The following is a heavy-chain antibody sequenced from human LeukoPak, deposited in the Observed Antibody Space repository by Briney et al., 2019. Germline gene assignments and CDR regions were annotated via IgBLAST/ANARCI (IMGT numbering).Heavy chain of an antibody. Sequence: GGSLRLSCAASGFTFSSYSMNWVRQAPGKGLEWVSSISSSSSYIYYADSVKGRFTISRDNAKNSLYLQMNSLRVEDTAVYYCARDPYSGSYGDSYYYYMDVWGKGTTVTISS. D-gene: IGHD1-26*01. J-gene: IGHJ6*03. V-gene: IGHV3-21*01. CDR2: ISSSSSYI. CDR1: GFTFSSYS. CDR3: ARDPYSGSYGDSYYYYMDV.